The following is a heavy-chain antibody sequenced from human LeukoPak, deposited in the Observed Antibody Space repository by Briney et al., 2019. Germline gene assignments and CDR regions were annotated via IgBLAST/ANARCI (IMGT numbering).Heavy chain of an antibody. D-gene: IGHD2-2*01. J-gene: IGHJ4*02. CDR2: ISGSGGST. Sequence: GGSLRLSCVASGFTFSTYGMSWVRQAPGKGLEWVSAISGSGGSTYYADSVKGRFTISRDNSKNTLYLQMNSLRAEDTAVYYCAKGPGRYCSSTSCYFDYWGQGTLVTVSS. CDR3: AKGPGRYCSSTSCYFDY. CDR1: GFTFSTYG. V-gene: IGHV3-23*01.